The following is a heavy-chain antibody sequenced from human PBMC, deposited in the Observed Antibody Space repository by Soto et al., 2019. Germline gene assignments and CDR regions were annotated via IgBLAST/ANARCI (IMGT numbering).Heavy chain of an antibody. Sequence: QVQLVESGGGVVQPGRSLRLSCAASGFTFSSYAMHWVRQAPGKGLEWVAVISYDGSNKYYADSVKGRFTISRDNSKNTLYLQMNSLRAEDSAVYYCARAIIAVAGDAFDIWGQGTMVTVSS. D-gene: IGHD6-19*01. V-gene: IGHV3-30-3*01. CDR2: ISYDGSNK. CDR1: GFTFSSYA. CDR3: ARAIIAVAGDAFDI. J-gene: IGHJ3*02.